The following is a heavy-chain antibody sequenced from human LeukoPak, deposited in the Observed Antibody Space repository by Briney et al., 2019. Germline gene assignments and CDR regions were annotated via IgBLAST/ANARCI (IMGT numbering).Heavy chain of an antibody. Sequence: GGSLRLSCAASGLTVSSNYMSWVRQAPGKGLEWVSVIYSGGSTYYADSVKGRFTISRDNSKNTLYLQMNSLRAEDTAVYYCARDVGRSRLDAFDIWGQGTMVTVSS. D-gene: IGHD6-13*01. CDR2: IYSGGST. CDR3: ARDVGRSRLDAFDI. V-gene: IGHV3-53*01. J-gene: IGHJ3*02. CDR1: GLTVSSNY.